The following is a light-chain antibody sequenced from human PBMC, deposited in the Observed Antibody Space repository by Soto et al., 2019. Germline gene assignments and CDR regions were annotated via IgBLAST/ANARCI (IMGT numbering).Light chain of an antibody. CDR2: FDG. V-gene: IGLV3-21*04. Sequence: SYELTQPPSVSVAPGKTATITCGGDNIGSKSVHWYQQKPGQAPVLVIYFDGDRRSGIPERFSGSNSGNTATLTISRVEAGDEADYYCQVWDSDSDHVVFGGGTKLTVL. J-gene: IGLJ2*01. CDR1: NIGSKS. CDR3: QVWDSDSDHVV.